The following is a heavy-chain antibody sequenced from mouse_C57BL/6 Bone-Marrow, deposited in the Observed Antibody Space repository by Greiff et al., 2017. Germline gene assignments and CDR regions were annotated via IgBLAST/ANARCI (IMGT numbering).Heavy chain of an antibody. CDR1: GYTFTSYG. Sequence: VQLVESGAELVRPGASVKLSCKASGYTFTSYGISWVKQRSGRGLEWIGEIYPRSGNTYYNEKFKGKATLTADKSSSTAYMELRSLTSEDSAVYICAREVYYYGSSPNDYAMDYWGQGTSVTVSS. J-gene: IGHJ4*01. CDR3: AREVYYYGSSPNDYAMDY. D-gene: IGHD1-1*01. V-gene: IGHV1-81*01. CDR2: IYPRSGNT.